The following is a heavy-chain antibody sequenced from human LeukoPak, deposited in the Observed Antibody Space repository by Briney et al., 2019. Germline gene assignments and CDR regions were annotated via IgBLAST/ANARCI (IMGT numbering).Heavy chain of an antibody. Sequence: GGSLRLSCTVSGFTVSSNSMSWVRQAPGKGLEWVSFIYSDNTHYSDSVKGRFTISRDNAKNSLYLQMNSLRAEDTALYYCAKDMGYSSSSRAFDIWGQGTMVTVSS. V-gene: IGHV3-53*05. J-gene: IGHJ3*02. CDR1: GFTVSSNS. CDR2: IYSDNT. D-gene: IGHD6-13*01. CDR3: AKDMGYSSSSRAFDI.